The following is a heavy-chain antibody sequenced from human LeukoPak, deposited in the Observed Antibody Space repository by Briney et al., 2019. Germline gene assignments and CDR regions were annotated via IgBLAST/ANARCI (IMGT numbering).Heavy chain of an antibody. J-gene: IGHJ4*02. CDR2: IKEDGTQK. CDR3: AKEDIVVVPAALDY. Sequence: PGGSLRLSCAASGFTFNKSWMSWVRQAPGKGPEWVANIKEDGTQKYYVDSVRGRFTISRDNAENSLYLQMNSLRDEDTAVYYCAKEDIVVVPAALDYWGQGTLVTVSS. CDR1: GFTFNKSW. V-gene: IGHV3-7*01. D-gene: IGHD2-2*01.